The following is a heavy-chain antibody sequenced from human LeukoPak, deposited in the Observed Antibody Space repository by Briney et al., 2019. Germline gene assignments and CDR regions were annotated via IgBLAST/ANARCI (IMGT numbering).Heavy chain of an antibody. Sequence: GGSLRLSCAASGFTFSTYAMSWVRQAPGKGLEWVSAISGSGGRTYYAESVKGRFTISRDNNENTLYLQMNSLRAEDTAVYYCAKAAQVAGRPNLGGHFDYWGQGTLVTVSS. CDR1: GFTFSTYA. CDR2: ISGSGGRT. CDR3: AKAAQVAGRPNLGGHFDY. D-gene: IGHD6-6*01. J-gene: IGHJ4*02. V-gene: IGHV3-23*01.